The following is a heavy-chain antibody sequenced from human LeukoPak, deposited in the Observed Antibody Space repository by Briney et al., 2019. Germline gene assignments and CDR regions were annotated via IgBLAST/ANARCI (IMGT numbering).Heavy chain of an antibody. V-gene: IGHV3-30*18. CDR1: GFTFSSYG. D-gene: IGHD6-6*01. CDR2: MSSDGSKT. Sequence: GRSLRLSCAASGFTFSSYGMRWVRQAPGKGLEWVAFMSSDGSKTHYVDSVKGRFTISRDKSKNTLYLQMNSLRTEDTAVYYCAKDMGSSSWALDYWGQGTLVNVSS. J-gene: IGHJ4*02. CDR3: AKDMGSSSWALDY.